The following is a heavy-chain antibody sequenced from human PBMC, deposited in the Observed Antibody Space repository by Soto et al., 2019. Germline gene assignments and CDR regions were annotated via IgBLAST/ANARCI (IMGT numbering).Heavy chain of an antibody. CDR1: GFTFDDYA. J-gene: IGHJ6*02. D-gene: IGHD2-15*01. V-gene: IGHV3-9*01. CDR3: AKETGYCSGGSCYDYYYYGMDV. Sequence: SLRLSCAASGFTFDDYAMHWVRQAPGKGLEWVSGISWNSGSIGYADSVKGRFTISRDNAKNSLYLQMNSLRAEDTALYYCAKETGYCSGGSCYDYYYYGMDVWGQGTTVTVSS. CDR2: ISWNSGSI.